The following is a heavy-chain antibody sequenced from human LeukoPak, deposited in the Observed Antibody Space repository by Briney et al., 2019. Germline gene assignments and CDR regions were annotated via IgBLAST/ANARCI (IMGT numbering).Heavy chain of an antibody. D-gene: IGHD3-22*01. CDR1: GGSISSGGYY. CDR3: ARDKDSSGLDY. V-gene: IGHV4-31*03. Sequence: PSQTLSLTCTVSGGSISSGGYYWSWIRQRPGTGLEWIGYIYYSGSTYYNPSLKSRVTISVDTSKNQFSLKLSSVTAADTAVYYCARDKDSSGLDYWGQGTLVTVSS. CDR2: IYYSGST. J-gene: IGHJ4*02.